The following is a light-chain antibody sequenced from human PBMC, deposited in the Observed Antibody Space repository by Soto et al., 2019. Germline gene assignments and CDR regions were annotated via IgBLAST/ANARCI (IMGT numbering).Light chain of an antibody. V-gene: IGLV2-14*01. CDR2: EVR. CDR3: SSYTSTGTLIV. J-gene: IGLJ2*01. CDR1: SGDIGGYNF. Sequence: SVLTQPASVSGSPGQSITISCSGSSGDIGGYNFVSWYQHLPGKAPKLIIFEVRFRPSGVSNRFSGSKSGDTASLTISKLLPEDEADYYCSSYTSTGTLIVFGGGTKLTVL.